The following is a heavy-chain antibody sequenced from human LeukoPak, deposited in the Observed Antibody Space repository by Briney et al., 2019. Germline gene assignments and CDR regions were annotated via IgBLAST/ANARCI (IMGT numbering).Heavy chain of an antibody. CDR1: GFTFDDYG. V-gene: IGHV3-20*04. CDR2: IDKNGGST. Sequence: GGSLRLSCAASGFTFDDYGMSWVRQVPGKGLEWVSGIDKNGGSTAYADSVKGRFTISRDNAKNSVHLQMNSLRAEDTALYYCARGRSLDCYICPFDYWGQGTLVTVSS. J-gene: IGHJ4*02. D-gene: IGHD2-21*02. CDR3: ARGRSLDCYICPFDY.